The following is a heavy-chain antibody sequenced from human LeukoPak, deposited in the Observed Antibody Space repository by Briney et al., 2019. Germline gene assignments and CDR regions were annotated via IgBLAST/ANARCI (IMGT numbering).Heavy chain of an antibody. CDR3: ARDKGSGWYSL. CDR2: IYSSGST. V-gene: IGHV4-59*01. J-gene: IGHJ4*02. CDR1: GGSISSYY. D-gene: IGHD6-19*01. Sequence: SETLSLTCTVSGGSISSYYWSWIRQPPGKGLEWIGYIYSSGSTNYNPSLKSRVTISVDTSKNQFSLKLSSVTAADTAVYYCARDKGSGWYSLWGQGTLVTVSS.